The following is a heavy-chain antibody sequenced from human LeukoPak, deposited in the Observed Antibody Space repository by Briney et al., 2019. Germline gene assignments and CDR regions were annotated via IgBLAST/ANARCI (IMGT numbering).Heavy chain of an antibody. CDR2: ISSSGSAK. V-gene: IGHV3-48*03. J-gene: IGHJ4*02. CDR1: GFTFSSHE. Sequence: QPGGSLRLSCAASGFTFSSHEMNWVRQAPGKGLEWVSYISSSGSAKNYADSVKGRFTISRDNAKNSLDLQMNSLRAEDTAVYYCARAAHYDSSGYYRPDYWGQGTLVTVSS. D-gene: IGHD3-22*01. CDR3: ARAAHYDSSGYYRPDY.